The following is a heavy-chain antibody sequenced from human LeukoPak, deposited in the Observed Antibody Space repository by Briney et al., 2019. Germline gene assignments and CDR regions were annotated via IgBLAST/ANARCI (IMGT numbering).Heavy chain of an antibody. CDR3: ARDGGLYSVVRGADYNCFDY. CDR2: ISYDGSNK. CDR1: GFTFSSYG. V-gene: IGHV3-30*03. J-gene: IGHJ4*02. D-gene: IGHD3-10*01. Sequence: PGRSLRLSCAASGFTFSSYGMHWVRQAPGKGLEWVAVISYDGSNKYYADSVKGRFTISRDNSQYTVYLQMSSLRPEDTAVYYCARDGGLYSVVRGADYNCFDYWGQGTLVTVSS.